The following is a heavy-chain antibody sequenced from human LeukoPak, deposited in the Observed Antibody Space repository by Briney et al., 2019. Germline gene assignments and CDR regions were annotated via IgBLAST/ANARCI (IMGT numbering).Heavy chain of an antibody. J-gene: IGHJ4*02. CDR1: GFAFTKSA. CDR2: IVVGSANT. V-gene: IGHV1-58*01. CDR3: AADRAQQGGATAY. D-gene: IGHD1-26*01. Sequence: SVKVSCKASGFAFTKSAVQWVRQARGQRLEWIGWIVVGSANTNYAQKFQDRVTITRDMSTTTVYMELSSLRSEDTAVYYCAADRAQQGGATAYWGQGTLVTV.